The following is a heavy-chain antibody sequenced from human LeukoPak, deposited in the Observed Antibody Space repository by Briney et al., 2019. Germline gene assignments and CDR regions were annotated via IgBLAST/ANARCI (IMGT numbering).Heavy chain of an antibody. J-gene: IGHJ4*02. D-gene: IGHD3-10*01. CDR3: TREGNVPVRGVLDY. V-gene: IGHV3-49*04. CDR1: GFTFGDYA. CDR2: IRSKAYGGTT. Sequence: PGGSLRLSCTASGFTFGDYAMSWVRQAPGKGLEWVGFIRSKAYGGTTEYAASVKGRFTISRDDSKSIAYLQMNSLKTEDTAVYYCTREGNVPVRGVLDYWGQGTLVTVSS.